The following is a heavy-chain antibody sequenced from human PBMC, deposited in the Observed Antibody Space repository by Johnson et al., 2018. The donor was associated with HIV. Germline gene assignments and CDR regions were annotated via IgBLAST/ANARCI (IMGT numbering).Heavy chain of an antibody. CDR1: GFTFSSYA. D-gene: IGHD5-12*01. CDR3: ARDSRGAWAFDI. Sequence: QVQLVESGGGVVQPGRSLRLSCAASGFTFSSYAMHWVRQAPGKGLEWVAVISYDGSNKYYADSVKGRFTISRDNAKNSLYLQMNSLRAEDTAVYYCARDSRGAWAFDIWGQGTMVTVSS. V-gene: IGHV3-30*04. CDR2: ISYDGSNK. J-gene: IGHJ3*02.